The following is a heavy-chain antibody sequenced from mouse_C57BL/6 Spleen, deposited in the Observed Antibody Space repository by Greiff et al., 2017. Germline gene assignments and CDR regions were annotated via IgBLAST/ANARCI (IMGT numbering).Heavy chain of an antibody. CDR3: ARDEVDFDY. CDR2: IHPNSGST. Sequence: QVQLQQPGAELVKPGASVTLSCKASGYTFTSYWMRWVKQRPGQGLEWIGMIHPNSGSTNYNEKFKSKATLTVDKSSSNVYMQLNSLTSEDSAVYYGARDEVDFDYWGQGTTLTVSS. CDR1: GYTFTSYW. V-gene: IGHV1-64*01. J-gene: IGHJ2*01. D-gene: IGHD1-1*01.